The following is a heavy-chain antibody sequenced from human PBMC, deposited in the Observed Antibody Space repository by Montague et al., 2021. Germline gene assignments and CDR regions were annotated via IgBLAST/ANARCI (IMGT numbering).Heavy chain of an antibody. D-gene: IGHD7-27*01. CDR3: ARRLGTRAPFDY. Sequence: SETLSLTCTVTGGSISEFYWSWTRQSPEKGLEWIGYIYDSGTTNYNPSLKSRATISADTSMNQFSLNLRSVTAADTAVYFCARRLGTRAPFDYWGQGTLVTVSS. V-gene: IGHV4-59*08. J-gene: IGHJ4*02. CDR2: IYDSGTT. CDR1: GGSISEFY.